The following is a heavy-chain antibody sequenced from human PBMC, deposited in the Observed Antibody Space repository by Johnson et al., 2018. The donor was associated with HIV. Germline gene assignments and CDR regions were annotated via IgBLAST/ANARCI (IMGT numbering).Heavy chain of an antibody. J-gene: IGHJ3*02. Sequence: QVQLVESGGGFVKPGGSLRLSCAASGFTFSDYYMSWIRQAPGKGLEWVSGINWSGHDTAYSDSVKGRFTISRDNAKNSLYLQMNGLRDEDTAWYYCARDRGAFDIWGQGTMVTVSS. V-gene: IGHV3-11*05. CDR1: GFTFSDYY. CDR2: INWSGHDT. CDR3: ARDRGAFDI.